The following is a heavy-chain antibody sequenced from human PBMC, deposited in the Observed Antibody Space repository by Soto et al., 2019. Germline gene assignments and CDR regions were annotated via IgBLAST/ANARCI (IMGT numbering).Heavy chain of an antibody. D-gene: IGHD3-16*01. CDR3: AKDRRAGGNSAFYFDF. CDR1: GFKFSSYA. V-gene: IGHV3-23*01. CDR2: ISATGGGT. Sequence: GGSLRLSCASSGFKFSSYAMSCVRHAPGKGLEWVSLISATGGGTYYADSVKGRFTISRDNSDNTLYLQVHSLRAEDTAVYYCAKDRRAGGNSAFYFDFWRQGAQVTVSS. J-gene: IGHJ5*01.